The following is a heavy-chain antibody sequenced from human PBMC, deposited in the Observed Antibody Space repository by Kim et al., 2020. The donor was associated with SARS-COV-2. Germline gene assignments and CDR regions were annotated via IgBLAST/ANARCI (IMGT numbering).Heavy chain of an antibody. CDR3: ARDIVVPAAVVYYYYYMDV. Sequence: GGSLRLSCAASGFTFSSYWMSWVRQAPGKGLEWVANIKQDGSEKYYVDSVKGRFTISRDNAKNSLYLQMNSLRAEDTAVYYCARDIVVPAAVVYYYYYMDVWGKGTTVTVSS. V-gene: IGHV3-7*01. J-gene: IGHJ6*03. D-gene: IGHD2-2*01. CDR2: IKQDGSEK. CDR1: GFTFSSYW.